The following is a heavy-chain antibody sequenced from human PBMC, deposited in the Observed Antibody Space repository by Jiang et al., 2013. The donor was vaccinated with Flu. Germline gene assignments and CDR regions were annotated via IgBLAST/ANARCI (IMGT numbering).Heavy chain of an antibody. CDR2: IIAILGTA. J-gene: IGHJ4*02. CDR3: ARFRSGLAAYRRTVDFDY. D-gene: IGHD6-13*01. Sequence: QLVESGAELRKPGSSVKVSCKASGGTFSSYTISWVRQAPGQGLEWMGGIIAILGTANYAQKFQGRVTITADKSTSTAHMELSSLRSEDTAVYYCARFRSGLAAYRRTVDFDYWGQGTLVTVSS. V-gene: IGHV1-69*06. CDR1: GGTFSSYT.